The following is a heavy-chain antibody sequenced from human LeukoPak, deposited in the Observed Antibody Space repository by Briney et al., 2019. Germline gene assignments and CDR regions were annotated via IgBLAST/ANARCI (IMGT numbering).Heavy chain of an antibody. J-gene: IGHJ3*01. Sequence: GGSLRLSCEFSGFTFSNYWMVWVRQAPGKGLEWVASIDEDGSETNYVDSVTGRFTVSRDHAKNSLFLQMNSLRAEDTAVYYCVRYGRRANDQPFDVWGQGTMVTVSS. CDR2: IDEDGSET. CDR3: VRYGRRANDQPFDV. V-gene: IGHV3-7*01. D-gene: IGHD1-1*01. CDR1: GFTFSNYW.